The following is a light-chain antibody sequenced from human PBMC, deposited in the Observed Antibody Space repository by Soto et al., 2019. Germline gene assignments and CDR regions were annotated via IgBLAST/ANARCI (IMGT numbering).Light chain of an antibody. CDR3: QQYNKWPLT. Sequence: EIVMTQSPATLSVSPGERATLSCRASQSASRNLAWYQQKPGQAPRLLIYGASTRATGIPATFSGSGSGTEFTLTISSLQSEDFAFYYCQQYNKWPLTFGGGTKVEIK. J-gene: IGKJ4*01. CDR2: GAS. V-gene: IGKV3-15*01. CDR1: QSASRN.